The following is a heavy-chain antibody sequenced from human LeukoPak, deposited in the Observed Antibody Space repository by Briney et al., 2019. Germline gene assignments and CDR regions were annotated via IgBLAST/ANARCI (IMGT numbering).Heavy chain of an antibody. Sequence: ASVKVSCKASGYTFTSYDISWVRQATGKGLEWMGWMNPNSGNTGYAQKFQGRVTMTRNTSISTAYMELSSLRSEDTAVYYCARGRVTGDIYYYYGMDVWGQGTTVTISS. CDR3: ARGRVTGDIYYYYGMDV. CDR2: MNPNSGNT. V-gene: IGHV1-8*01. CDR1: GYTFTSYD. J-gene: IGHJ6*02. D-gene: IGHD7-27*01.